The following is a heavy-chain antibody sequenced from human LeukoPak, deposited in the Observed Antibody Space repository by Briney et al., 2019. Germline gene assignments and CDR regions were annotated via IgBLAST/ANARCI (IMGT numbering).Heavy chain of an antibody. CDR3: ARGSVGYCSSTSYYGGKNYYYYYMDV. CDR1: GGSFSGYY. J-gene: IGHJ6*03. CDR2: INHSGST. Sequence: PSETLSLTCAVYGGSFSGYYWSWIRQPPGKGLEWIGEINHSGSTNYNPSLKSRVTISVDTSKNQFSLKLSSVTAADTAVYYCARGSVGYCSSTSYYGGKNYYYYYMDVWGKGTTVTVSS. D-gene: IGHD2-2*01. V-gene: IGHV4-34*01.